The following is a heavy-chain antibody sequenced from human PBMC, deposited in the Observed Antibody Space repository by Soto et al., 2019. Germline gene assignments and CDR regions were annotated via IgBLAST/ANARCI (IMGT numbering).Heavy chain of an antibody. J-gene: IGHJ6*03. CDR1: GYPFRHYG. CDR2: ISAYNGIT. D-gene: IGHD3-10*01. V-gene: IGHV1-18*01. Sequence: ASVQVSCKASGYPFRHYGIGWVRQAPGQGLEWMGWISAYNGITHYAEKFQDRVTLTTDTSTSTADMELRSLRSDDTAVYLCARGGQEGSAEGCVFCDDCMDV. CDR3: ARGGQEGSAEGCVFCDDCMDV.